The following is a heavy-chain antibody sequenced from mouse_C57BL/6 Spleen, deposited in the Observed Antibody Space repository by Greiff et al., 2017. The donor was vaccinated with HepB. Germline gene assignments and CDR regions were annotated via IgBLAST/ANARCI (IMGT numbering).Heavy chain of an antibody. CDR2: IDPSDSYT. D-gene: IGHD2-2*01. CDR3: ARSEKSRLWLRRGGYFDY. V-gene: IGHV1-50*01. CDR1: GYTFTSYW. J-gene: IGHJ2*01. Sequence: QVQLQQPGAELVKPGASVKLSCKASGYTFTSYWMQWVKQRPGQGLEWIGEIDPSDSYTNYNQKFKGKATLTVDTSSSTAYMQLSSLTSEDSAVYYCARSEKSRLWLRRGGYFDYWGQGTTLTVSS.